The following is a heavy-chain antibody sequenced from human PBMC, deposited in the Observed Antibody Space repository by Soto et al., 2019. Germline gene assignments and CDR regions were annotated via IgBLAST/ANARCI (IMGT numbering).Heavy chain of an antibody. D-gene: IGHD5-12*01. V-gene: IGHV1-2*04. CDR1: GYTFTGYY. CDR2: INPNSGGT. J-gene: IGHJ4*02. CDR3: ARVGIGGYDYDPFDY. Sequence: ASVKVSCKASGYTFTGYYMHWVRQAPGQGLEWMGWINPNSGGTNYAQKFQGWVTMTRDTFISTAYMELSRLRSDDTAVYYCARVGIGGYDYDPFDYWGQGTLVTVSS.